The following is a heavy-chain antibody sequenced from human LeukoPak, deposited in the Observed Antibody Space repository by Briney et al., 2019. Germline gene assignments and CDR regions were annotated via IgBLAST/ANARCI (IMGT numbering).Heavy chain of an antibody. Sequence: KPSETLSLTCAVYGGSFSGYYWSWIRQPPGKGLEWIGEINHSGSTNYNPSLKSRVTISVDTSKNQFSLKLSSVTAADTAVYYCARVPHDSSGYNYWGQGTPVTVSS. CDR3: ARVPHDSSGYNY. CDR1: GGSFSGYY. J-gene: IGHJ4*02. CDR2: INHSGST. V-gene: IGHV4-34*01. D-gene: IGHD3-22*01.